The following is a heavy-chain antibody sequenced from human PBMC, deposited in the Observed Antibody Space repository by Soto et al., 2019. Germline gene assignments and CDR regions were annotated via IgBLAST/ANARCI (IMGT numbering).Heavy chain of an antibody. CDR3: ARPNSSSWYPNDAFDI. V-gene: IGHV5-51*01. CDR2: IYPGDSDT. CDR1: GYSFTSYW. Sequence: GESLRISCKGSGYSFTSYWIGWVRQMPGKGLEWMGIIYPGDSDTRYSPSFQGQVTISADKSISTAYLQWSSLKASDTAMYYCARPNSSSWYPNDAFDIWGQGTMVTVSS. D-gene: IGHD6-13*01. J-gene: IGHJ3*02.